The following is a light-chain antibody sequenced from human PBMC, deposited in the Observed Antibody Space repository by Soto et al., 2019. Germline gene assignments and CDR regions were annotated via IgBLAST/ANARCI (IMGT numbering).Light chain of an antibody. CDR1: QSVSSN. CDR3: QQYNNWLGT. CDR2: GAS. Sequence: EIVMTQSPATLSVSPGERATLSCRASQSVSSNLAWYQQKPGPAPRLLIYGASTTATGIPARFSGSGSGTEFTLTISSLQSEDFAGYYCQQYNNWLGTFGQGTKVEIK. V-gene: IGKV3-15*01. J-gene: IGKJ1*01.